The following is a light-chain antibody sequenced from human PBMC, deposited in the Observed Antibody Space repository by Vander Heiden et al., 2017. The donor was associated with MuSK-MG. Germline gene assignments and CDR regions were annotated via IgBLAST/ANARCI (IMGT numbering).Light chain of an antibody. Sequence: EIVMTQSPATPSVSPGERATLSCRASQSVSSNLAWYQQKPGQAPRLLIYGASTRATGIPARFSGSASGTEFTLTISSLQSEDFAVYYCQQYNNWPPYTFGQGTKLEIK. CDR2: GAS. J-gene: IGKJ2*01. V-gene: IGKV3-15*01. CDR3: QQYNNWPPYT. CDR1: QSVSSN.